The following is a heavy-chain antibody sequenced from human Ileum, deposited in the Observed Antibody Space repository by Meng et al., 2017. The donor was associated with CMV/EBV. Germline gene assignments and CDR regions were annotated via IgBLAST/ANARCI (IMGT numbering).Heavy chain of an antibody. CDR1: GYSFASSW. V-gene: IGHV5-51*01. D-gene: IGHD3-16*02. Sequence: SGYSFASSWIGWVRQMPGKGLEWLGIIYPGDSDTRYSPSFQGQVTISADKSISTAYLQWSSLKASDTAMYYCARQGVTFGGVIVLDYWGQGTLVTVSS. J-gene: IGHJ4*02. CDR3: ARQGVTFGGVIVLDY. CDR2: IYPGDSDT.